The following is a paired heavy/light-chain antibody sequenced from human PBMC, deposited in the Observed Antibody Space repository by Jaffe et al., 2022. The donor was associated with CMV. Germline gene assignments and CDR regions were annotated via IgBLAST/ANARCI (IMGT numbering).Light chain of an antibody. CDR3: FSYTGSNNLGV. Sequence: QSALTQPPSASGSPGQSVTISCTGTSSDVGGYNFVSWYQQHPGEAPKLMIYEVSKRPSGVPDRFSGYKSGNTASLTVSGLQAEDEADYYCFSYTGSNNLGVFGGGTKLTVL. CDR2: EVS. V-gene: IGLV2-8*01. CDR1: SSDVGGYNF. J-gene: IGLJ3*02.
Heavy chain of an antibody. Sequence: EVQLVESGGGLVQPGRSLRLSCTASGFTFVEYPMTWVRQAPGKGLEWVGFIRSKSYGGTAEYAASVKGRFTISKDESKSIVYLQMDSLKTEDTAVYYCSRCRYCSAAVPAGHYMDVWGKGTTVTVSS. CDR1: GFTFVEYP. V-gene: IGHV3-49*04. CDR2: IRSKSYGGTA. D-gene: IGHD2-15*01. CDR3: SRCRYCSAAVPAGHYMDV. J-gene: IGHJ6*03.